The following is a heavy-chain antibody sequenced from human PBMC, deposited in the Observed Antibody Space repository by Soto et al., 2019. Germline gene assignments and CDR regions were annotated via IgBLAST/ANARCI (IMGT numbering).Heavy chain of an antibody. CDR3: ARSLLVPILASADWQAFDI. CDR2: IYYSGST. V-gene: IGHV4-39*01. D-gene: IGHD3-10*01. CDR1: GGSISSSSYY. J-gene: IGHJ3*02. Sequence: QLQLQESGPGLVKPSETLSLTCTVSGGSISSSSYYWGWIRQPPGKGLEWIGSIYYSGSTYYNPSLKSRVTISVDTSKNQFSLKLSSVTAADTAVYYCARSLLVPILASADWQAFDIWGQGTMVTVSS.